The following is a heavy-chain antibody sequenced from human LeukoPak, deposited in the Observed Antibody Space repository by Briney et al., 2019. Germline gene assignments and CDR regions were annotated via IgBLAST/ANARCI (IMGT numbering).Heavy chain of an antibody. Sequence: GGSLRLSCAASGFTFSSYGMHWVRQAPGKGLEWVAFIRYDGSNKYYADSVKGRFTISRANSKNTLYLQMDSLRAEDTAVYYCAKNWLDGFDPWGQGTLVTVSS. V-gene: IGHV3-30*02. D-gene: IGHD2-2*03. CDR3: AKNWLDGFDP. CDR2: IRYDGSNK. J-gene: IGHJ5*02. CDR1: GFTFSSYG.